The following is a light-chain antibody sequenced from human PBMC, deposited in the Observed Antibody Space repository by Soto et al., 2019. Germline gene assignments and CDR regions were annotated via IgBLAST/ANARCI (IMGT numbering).Light chain of an antibody. V-gene: IGKV1-27*01. J-gene: IGKJ5*01. Sequence: DIQMTQSPSSLSASVGDRVTITCRARQGSSHYLAWYQQKPGKVPKLLIYAASTLQSGGPSRFSGSGSGTDFTLTISSLQREDVATYYCQKYNSAPSCGQGTRLEIK. CDR3: QKYNSAPS. CDR1: QGSSHY. CDR2: AAS.